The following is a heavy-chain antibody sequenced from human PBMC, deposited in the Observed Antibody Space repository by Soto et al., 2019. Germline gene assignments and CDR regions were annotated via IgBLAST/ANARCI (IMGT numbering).Heavy chain of an antibody. CDR3: ARDRDILTGYYFVSSYYYYGMDV. CDR1: GYTFTSYG. Sequence: ASVKVSCKASGYTFTSYGISWVRQAPGQGLEWMGWISAYNGNTNYAQKLQGRVTMTTDTSTSTAYMELRSLRSDDTAVYYCARDRDILTGYYFVSSYYYYGMDVWGQGTTVTVSS. V-gene: IGHV1-18*01. CDR2: ISAYNGNT. D-gene: IGHD3-9*01. J-gene: IGHJ6*02.